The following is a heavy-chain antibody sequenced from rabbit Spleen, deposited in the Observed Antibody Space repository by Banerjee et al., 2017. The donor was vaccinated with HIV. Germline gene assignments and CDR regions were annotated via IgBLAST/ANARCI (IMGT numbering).Heavy chain of an antibody. J-gene: IGHJ4*01. Sequence: QEQLVESGGDLVQPGASLTLTCIASGFSFSSNDYMCWVRQAPGKGLEWIACIYTSSGSTWYASWAKGRFTISKTSSTTVTLQMTSLTAADTATYFCVREVAVKFNLWGQGTLVTVS. V-gene: IGHV1S45*01. CDR3: VREVAVKFNL. CDR2: IYTSSGST. D-gene: IGHD4-1*01. CDR1: GFSFSSNDY.